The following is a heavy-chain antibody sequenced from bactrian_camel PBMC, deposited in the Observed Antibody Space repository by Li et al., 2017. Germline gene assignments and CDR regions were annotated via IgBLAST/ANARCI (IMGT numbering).Heavy chain of an antibody. D-gene: IGHD5*01. Sequence: HVQLVESGGGLVQPGGSLRLTCAASISGLTFSSYSMSWVRQAPGKGLEWVSTIYGADYTWSADSVKGRFTISRSNAENTLYLQMNSLKTEDTAIYYCASGGIDYGLTNGFGYWGQGTQVTVS. CDR3: ASGGIDYGLTNGFGY. J-gene: IGHJ6*01. CDR1: GLTFSSYS. CDR2: IYGADYT. V-gene: IGHV3S1*01.